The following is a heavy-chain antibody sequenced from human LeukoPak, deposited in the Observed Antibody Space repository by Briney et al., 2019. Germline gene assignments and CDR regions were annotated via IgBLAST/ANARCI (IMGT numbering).Heavy chain of an antibody. CDR2: ISAYNGNT. CDR3: ARDSVAVRPGWFDP. J-gene: IGHJ5*02. V-gene: IGHV1-18*01. CDR1: GYSFTTYG. Sequence: ASVKVSCKASGYSFTTYGVNWVRQAPGQGLEWMGWISAYNGNTKYAQKFQGRVTTTTDTSTSTAYMELRSLRSDDTAVYYCARDSVAVRPGWFDPWGQGTLVTVSS. D-gene: IGHD6-6*01.